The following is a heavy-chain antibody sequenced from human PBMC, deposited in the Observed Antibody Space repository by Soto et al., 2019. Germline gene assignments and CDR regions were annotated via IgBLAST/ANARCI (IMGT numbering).Heavy chain of an antibody. J-gene: IGHJ4*02. CDR2: IDWDDDK. D-gene: IGHD3-16*01. V-gene: IGHV2-70*04. CDR3: ARSPGGFTVATYFFDY. Sequence: ESGPTLVNPTQTLTLTCTFSGFSLSSKGMRVSWISQPPGKALEWLARIDWDDDKFYSPSLRTRLAISKGTSKNQVVLTMTNVDPMDTATYYCARSPGGFTVATYFFDYWGQGTLVTVSS. CDR1: GFSLSSKGMR.